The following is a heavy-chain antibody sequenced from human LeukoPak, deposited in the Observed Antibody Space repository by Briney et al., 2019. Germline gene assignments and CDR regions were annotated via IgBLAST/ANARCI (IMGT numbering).Heavy chain of an antibody. CDR2: IYHNGTP. Sequence: SETLSLTCAVPVGSINSGNWWSWVRQSPGKGLEWIGEIYHNGTPNYNPSLKSRVTISADTFKNHFSLKMTSVTAADTAVYYCATAPILRGEGGEHYKYGMDVWGQGTTVIVSS. CDR3: ATAPILRGEGGEHYKYGMDV. CDR1: VGSINSGNW. J-gene: IGHJ6*02. V-gene: IGHV4-4*02. D-gene: IGHD2-2*02.